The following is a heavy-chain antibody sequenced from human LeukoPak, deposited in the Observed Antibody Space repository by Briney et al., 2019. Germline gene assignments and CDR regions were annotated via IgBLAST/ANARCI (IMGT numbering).Heavy chain of an antibody. CDR2: IRPNNGDT. CDR1: GYIFTDYY. Sequence: ASVKVSCKASGYIFTDYYIHWVRQAPGQGLEWMGWIRPNNGDTYYAQKLQGRVTMTRDTSITTAYMELSSLRSDDTVVYYSARQPIPGTTSLDYWGQGTLITVSS. D-gene: IGHD1-1*01. V-gene: IGHV1-2*02. J-gene: IGHJ4*02. CDR3: ARQPIPGTTSLDY.